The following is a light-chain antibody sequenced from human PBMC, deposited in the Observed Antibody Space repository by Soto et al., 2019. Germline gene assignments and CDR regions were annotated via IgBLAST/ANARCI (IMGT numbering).Light chain of an antibody. V-gene: IGLV1-40*01. J-gene: IGLJ3*02. CDR1: FFNIGAGYD. Sequence: QSALTQPPSVSGAPGQRVTISCTGSFFNIGAGYDVHWYQQLPETAPKLLIYGNNNRPSGVPDRFSASKSGSSASLTITGLQAEDEADYYCQSYDINLSGVFGGGTQLTVL. CDR3: QSYDINLSGV. CDR2: GNN.